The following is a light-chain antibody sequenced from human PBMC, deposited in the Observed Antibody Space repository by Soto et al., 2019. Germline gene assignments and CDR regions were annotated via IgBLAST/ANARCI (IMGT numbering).Light chain of an antibody. CDR2: AAS. CDR3: QQSYSTPQIT. J-gene: IGKJ5*01. CDR1: QSISSY. Sequence: DIQMTQSPSSLSASVGDRVTITCRASQSISSYLNWYQQKPGEAPKLLIYAASSLQSGVLSRFSGSGSGTDFTLTISSLQPEDFATYYCQQSYSTPQITFGQGTRLEIK. V-gene: IGKV1-39*01.